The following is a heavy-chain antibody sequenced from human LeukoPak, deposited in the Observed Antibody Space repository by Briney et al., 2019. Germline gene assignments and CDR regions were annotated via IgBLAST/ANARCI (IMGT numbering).Heavy chain of an antibody. J-gene: IGHJ6*02. CDR3: AKTNFGGSRYGMDV. V-gene: IGHV3-23*01. CDR1: GFTFSNAW. CDR2: ISGRTDNT. D-gene: IGHD4-23*01. Sequence: GGSLRLSCAASGFTFSNAWMSWVRQAPGKGLEWVSGISGRTDNTYYADSVKGRFTISRDNSKNTLYLQMNSLRAEDTAVYFCAKTNFGGSRYGMDVWGQGTTVTVSS.